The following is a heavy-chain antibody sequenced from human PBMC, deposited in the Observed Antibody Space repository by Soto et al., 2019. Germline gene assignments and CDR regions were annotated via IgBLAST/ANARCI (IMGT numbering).Heavy chain of an antibody. D-gene: IGHD1-1*01. CDR1: GFTFSSYA. V-gene: IGHV3-23*01. CDR3: AKGSRYNWNTYFDY. Sequence: HPGGSLRLSCAASGFTFSSYAMNWVRQAPGKGLEWVSFISGTGGSTYYPDYVKGRFTISRDNSKNTLYLQMNSLRAEDTAVYYCAKGSRYNWNTYFDYWGQGTLVTVSS. J-gene: IGHJ4*02. CDR2: ISGTGGST.